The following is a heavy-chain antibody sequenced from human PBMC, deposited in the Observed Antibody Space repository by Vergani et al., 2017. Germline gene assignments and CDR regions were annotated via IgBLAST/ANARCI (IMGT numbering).Heavy chain of an antibody. V-gene: IGHV3-23*01. CDR1: GFTFSACP. J-gene: IGHJ4*02. CDR3: ARLSYDTTPYLQGGYDC. Sequence: EVQLLQSGGGVIQPGGSVRLSCAASGFTFSACPMTWVRQAPGKGLEWVSAISALYPSTYYAGSVKGRFTISRDNSKNMLYLQMNSLRAEDTAVYYCARLSYDTTPYLQGGYDCWGEGTLVSVSS. D-gene: IGHD3-22*01. CDR2: ISALYPST.